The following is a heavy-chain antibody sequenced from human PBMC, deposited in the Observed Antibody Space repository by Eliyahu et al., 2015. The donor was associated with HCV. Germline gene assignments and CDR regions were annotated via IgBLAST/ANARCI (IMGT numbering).Heavy chain of an antibody. CDR3: AIDGYYDYVWGSYRSGLYYYYGMDV. V-gene: IGHV3-30*01. J-gene: IGHJ6*02. Sequence: YGDSVKGRFTISRDNSKNTLYLQMNSLRAEDTAVYYCAIDGYYDYVWGSYRSGLYYYYGMDVWGQGTTVTVSS. D-gene: IGHD3-16*02.